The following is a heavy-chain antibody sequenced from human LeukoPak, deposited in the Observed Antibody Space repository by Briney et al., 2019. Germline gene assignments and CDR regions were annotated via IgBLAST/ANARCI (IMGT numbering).Heavy chain of an antibody. Sequence: PSETLSLTRTVSVGSISSYYWSWIRQPPGKGLEWIGYIYYSGSTDYNPSLKSRVTISVDTSKNQFSLKLSSVTAADTAVYYCARYQHYYGSGSYFMSGGYFDYWGQGTLVTVSS. J-gene: IGHJ4*02. CDR3: ARYQHYYGSGSYFMSGGYFDY. D-gene: IGHD3-10*01. V-gene: IGHV4-59*01. CDR1: VGSISSYY. CDR2: IYYSGST.